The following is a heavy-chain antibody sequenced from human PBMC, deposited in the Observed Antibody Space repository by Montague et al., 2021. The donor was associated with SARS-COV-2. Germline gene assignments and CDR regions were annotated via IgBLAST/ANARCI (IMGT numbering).Heavy chain of an antibody. CDR3: ARHLAVGTSGFDI. V-gene: IGHV4-59*08. CDR2: IHYTGSA. J-gene: IGHJ3*02. Sequence: SETLSLTCTVSGGSINNYYWSWIRQPPEKGLEWIAFIHYTGSANYNPSLKSRATISVDPYKNQCSLKLTSVTAADAALYYCARHLAVGTSGFDIWGQGTMVTVSS. D-gene: IGHD6-19*01. CDR1: GGSINNYY.